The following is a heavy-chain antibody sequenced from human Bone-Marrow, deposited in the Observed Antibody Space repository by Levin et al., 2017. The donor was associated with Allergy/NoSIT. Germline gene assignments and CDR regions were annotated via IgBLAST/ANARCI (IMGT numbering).Heavy chain of an antibody. CDR1: GYSFTSYW. Sequence: GGSLRLSCKGSGYSFTSYWIGWVRQMPGKGLEWMGIIYPGDSDTRYSPSFQGQVTISADKSISTAYLQWSSLKASDTAMYYCASTRLGGNSYYDYWGQGTLVTVSS. CDR2: IYPGDSDT. V-gene: IGHV5-51*01. J-gene: IGHJ4*02. D-gene: IGHD4-23*01. CDR3: ASTRLGGNSYYDY.